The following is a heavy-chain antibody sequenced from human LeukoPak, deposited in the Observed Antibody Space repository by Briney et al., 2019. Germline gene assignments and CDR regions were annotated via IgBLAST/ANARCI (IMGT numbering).Heavy chain of an antibody. CDR1: GDSVSDFS. CDR2: IYSSGDT. D-gene: IGHD3-22*01. V-gene: IGHV4-4*07. Sequence: SETLSLTCTVSGDSVSDFSWNWIRQTAGKGLEWTGQIYSSGDTDYNPSLKSRVAMSVDTSKNQISLTLSSVTAADTAVYFCVRGTYFYDVSGYFAHWGRGTQVTVSS. J-gene: IGHJ4*02. CDR3: VRGTYFYDVSGYFAH.